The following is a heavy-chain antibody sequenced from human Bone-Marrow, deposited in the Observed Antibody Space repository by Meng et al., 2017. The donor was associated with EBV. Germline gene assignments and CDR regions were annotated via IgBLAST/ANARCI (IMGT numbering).Heavy chain of an antibody. CDR3: ARGAKVVLNNWFDP. Sequence: VTKPAFAGMVYRRIVACTFSSYSRSGAPQATGQVPERMGGSRPIFCTPKYAQKFQGRVTITADASTSTASMALSSLISEDTSVYYCARGAKVVLNNWFDPWGQGTLVTVSS. D-gene: IGHD2-15*01. V-gene: IGHV1-69*01. CDR1: ACTFSSYS. J-gene: IGHJ5*02. CDR2: SRPIFCTP.